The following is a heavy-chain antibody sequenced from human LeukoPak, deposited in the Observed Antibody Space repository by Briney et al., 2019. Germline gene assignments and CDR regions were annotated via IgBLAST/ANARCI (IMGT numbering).Heavy chain of an antibody. V-gene: IGHV3-66*01. CDR1: GFTVSVNY. Sequence: GESLRLSCAASGFTVSVNYMSWVRQAPGKGLEWVSVLYSSGGTNYADSVKGRFTISRDNSENTLDLQMNSLRAEDTAVYYCARDAGELGLFDSWGQGTLVTVSS. CDR3: ARDAGELGLFDS. D-gene: IGHD1-7*01. J-gene: IGHJ4*02. CDR2: LYSSGGT.